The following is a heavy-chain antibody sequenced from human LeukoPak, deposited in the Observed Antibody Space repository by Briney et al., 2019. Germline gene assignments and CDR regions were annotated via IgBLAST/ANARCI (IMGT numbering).Heavy chain of an antibody. CDR3: AREYGYSSGWATRAYDY. CDR1: GFTFSSYAMH. CDR2: IYYSGST. V-gene: IGHV4-30-4*01. Sequence: LRLSCVASGFTFSSYAMHWVRQPPGKGLEWIGYIYYSGSTYYNPSLKSRVTISVDTSKNQFSLKLSSVTAADTAVYYCAREYGYSSGWATRAYDYWGQGALVTVSS. J-gene: IGHJ4*02. D-gene: IGHD6-19*01.